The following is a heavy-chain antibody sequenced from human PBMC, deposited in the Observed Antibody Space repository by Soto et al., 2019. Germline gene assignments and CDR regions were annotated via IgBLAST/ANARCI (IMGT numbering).Heavy chain of an antibody. D-gene: IGHD2-15*01. CDR2: IIPIFGTA. V-gene: IGHV1-69*06. Sequence: SVKVSCKASGGTFSSYAISWVRQAPGQGLEWMGGIIPIFGTANYAQKFQGRVTITADKSTSTAYMELSSLRSEDTAVYYCASTHCSGGSCYPKNYYYGMDVWGQGTTVTAP. CDR3: ASTHCSGGSCYPKNYYYGMDV. CDR1: GGTFSSYA. J-gene: IGHJ6*02.